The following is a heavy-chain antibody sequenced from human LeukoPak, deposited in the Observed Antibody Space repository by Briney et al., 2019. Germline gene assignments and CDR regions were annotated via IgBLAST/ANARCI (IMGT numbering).Heavy chain of an antibody. Sequence: MSSQTLSLTCTVSGGSISSGGYYWSWIRQHPGKGLESIGYIYYSGSTYYNPSLKSRFTISVDTSKNQFFLKMSSVTAADTAVYYCARDGSGSYYRDAFDIWGQGTMVTVSS. CDR2: IYYSGST. D-gene: IGHD3-10*01. CDR3: ARDGSGSYYRDAFDI. J-gene: IGHJ3*02. CDR1: GGSISSGGYY. V-gene: IGHV4-31*03.